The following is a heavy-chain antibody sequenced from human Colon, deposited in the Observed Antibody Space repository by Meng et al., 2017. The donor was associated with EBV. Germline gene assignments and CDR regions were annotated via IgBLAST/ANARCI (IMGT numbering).Heavy chain of an antibody. J-gene: IGHJ4*02. V-gene: IGHV4-30-2*01. Sequence: QLQLQDSGSGLVQPSEXLSLTCAVSGGSISSGGYSWHWIRQPPGKGLQWIGYIYYSGSAFYNPSLKSRVTLSVDRSKNQFSLNLSSVTAADTAVYYCARGAYFDYWGQGTLVTVSS. CDR2: IYYSGSA. CDR1: GGSISSGGYS. CDR3: ARGAYFDY.